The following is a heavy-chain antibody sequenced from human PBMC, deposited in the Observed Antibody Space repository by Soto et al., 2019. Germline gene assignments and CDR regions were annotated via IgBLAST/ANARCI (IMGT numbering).Heavy chain of an antibody. CDR2: TYYRSKWYN. CDR1: GDSVSSNSAA. D-gene: IGHD3-3*01. J-gene: IGHJ6*03. V-gene: IGHV6-1*01. Sequence: PSQTLSLTCAISGDSVSSNSAAWNWIRQSPSRGLEWLGRTYYRSKWYNDYAVSVKSRITINPDTSKNQFSLQLNSVTPEDTAVYYCARGQGGYLDDFWSGYSSYYYYMDVWGKGTTVTVSS. CDR3: ARGQGGYLDDFWSGYSSYYYYMDV.